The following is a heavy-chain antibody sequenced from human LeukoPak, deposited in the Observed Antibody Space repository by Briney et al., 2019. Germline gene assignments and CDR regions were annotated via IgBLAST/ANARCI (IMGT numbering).Heavy chain of an antibody. V-gene: IGHV4-34*01. J-gene: IGHJ6*03. CDR2: INHSGST. CDR1: GGSISSGGYY. CDR3: ARVAGWLRFYYYYYMDV. Sequence: NPSETPSLTCAVSGGSISSGGYYWSWIRQPPGKGLEWIGEINHSGSTNYNPSLKSRVTISVDTSKNQFSLKLSSVTAADTAVYYCARVAGWLRFYYYYYMDVWGKGTTVTVSS. D-gene: IGHD5-12*01.